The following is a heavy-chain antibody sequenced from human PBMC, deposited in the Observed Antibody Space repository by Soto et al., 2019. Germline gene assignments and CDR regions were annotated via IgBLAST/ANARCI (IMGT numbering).Heavy chain of an antibody. CDR1: GCTFSSYA. J-gene: IGHJ6*02. CDR2: IIPIFGTA. CDR3: ARSDTAMGGYYYGMDV. D-gene: IGHD5-18*01. V-gene: IGHV1-69*13. Sequence: SLKVSCKSSGCTFSSYAISWVRQAPGQGLEWMGGIIPIFGTANYAQKFQGRVTITADESTSTAYMELSSLRSEDTAVYYCARSDTAMGGYYYGMDVWGQGTTVTVSS.